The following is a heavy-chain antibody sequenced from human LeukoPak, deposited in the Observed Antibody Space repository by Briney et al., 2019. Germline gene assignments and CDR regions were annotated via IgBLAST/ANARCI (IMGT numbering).Heavy chain of an antibody. V-gene: IGHV1-69*04. Sequence: SVKVSCKASGGTFSSYTISWVRQAPGQGLEWMGRITPILGIANYAQKFQGRVTITADKSTSTAYMELSSLRSEDTAVYYCAREDFWSGYNYWGQGTLVTVSS. CDR3: AREDFWSGYNY. J-gene: IGHJ4*02. D-gene: IGHD3-3*01. CDR2: ITPILGIA. CDR1: GGTFSSYT.